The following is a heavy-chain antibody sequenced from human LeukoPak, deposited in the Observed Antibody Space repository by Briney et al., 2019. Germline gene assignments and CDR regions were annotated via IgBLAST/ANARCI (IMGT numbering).Heavy chain of an antibody. CDR3: ARGEDYKSSRFDP. CDR2: IYYSGTF. J-gene: IGHJ5*02. Sequence: SETLSLTCTVSGGSITGHYWKWMRQPPGKGLEWIGYIYYSGTFKYNPSLKSRVTISVDTSKNQFSLKLSSVTAANTAVYYCARGEDYKSSRFDPWGQGTLVTVSS. V-gene: IGHV4-59*11. CDR1: GGSITGHY. D-gene: IGHD4-11*01.